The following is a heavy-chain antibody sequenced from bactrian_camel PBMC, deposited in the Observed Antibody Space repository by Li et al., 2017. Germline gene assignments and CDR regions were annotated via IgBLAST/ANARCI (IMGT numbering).Heavy chain of an antibody. CDR2: IDSDGNI. D-gene: IGHD1*01. V-gene: IGHV3S55*01. J-gene: IGHJ6*01. Sequence: HVQLVESGGGSVETGGSLRLSCVASGHAWRRYCMAWFRQAPGKEREGFAAIDSDGNIKYADSVVDRFTISRDNVKNTLYLQMNSLKTEDTAVYYCAAARRRNILSCEPDFRYWGQGTQVTVS. CDR1: GHAWRRYC. CDR3: AAARRRNILSCEPDFRY.